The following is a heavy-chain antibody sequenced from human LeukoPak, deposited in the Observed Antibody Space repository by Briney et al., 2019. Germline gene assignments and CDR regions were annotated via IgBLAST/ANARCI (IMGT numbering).Heavy chain of an antibody. CDR2: INHSGST. CDR3: ARLIVVVPAAIRYFDY. J-gene: IGHJ4*02. CDR1: GGSFSGYY. Sequence: PSETLSLTXAVYGGSFSGYYWSWIRQPPGKGLEWIGEINHSGSTNYNPSLKSRVTISVDTSKNQFSLKLSSVTAADTAVYYCARLIVVVPAAIRYFDYWGQGTLVTVSS. D-gene: IGHD2-2*01. V-gene: IGHV4-34*01.